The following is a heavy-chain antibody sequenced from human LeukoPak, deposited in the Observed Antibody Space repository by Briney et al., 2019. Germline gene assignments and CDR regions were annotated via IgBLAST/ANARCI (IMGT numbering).Heavy chain of an antibody. Sequence: GGSLRLSCAASGFTVSSNYMSWVRQAPGKELEWVSVIYSGGSTYYADSVKGRFTISRDNSKNTLYLQMNSLRAEDTAVYYCASTMVRGVTYFDYWGQGTLVTVSS. CDR3: ASTMVRGVTYFDY. D-gene: IGHD3-10*01. J-gene: IGHJ4*02. V-gene: IGHV3-53*01. CDR1: GFTVSSNY. CDR2: IYSGGST.